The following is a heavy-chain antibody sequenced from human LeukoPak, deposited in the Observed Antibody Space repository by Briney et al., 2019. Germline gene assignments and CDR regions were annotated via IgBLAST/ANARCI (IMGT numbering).Heavy chain of an antibody. CDR1: GGSMSPYH. CDR2: IYYSGST. D-gene: IGHD6-19*01. V-gene: IGHV4-59*08. CDR3: ARAVSGRFDY. J-gene: IGHJ4*02. Sequence: SETLSLTCTVSGGSMSPYHWGWIRQPPGKGLEWTGYIYYSGSTNYNPSLNSRVTISVDTSKNQFSLRLSSVTAADTAIYYCARAVSGRFDYWGQGILVTVSS.